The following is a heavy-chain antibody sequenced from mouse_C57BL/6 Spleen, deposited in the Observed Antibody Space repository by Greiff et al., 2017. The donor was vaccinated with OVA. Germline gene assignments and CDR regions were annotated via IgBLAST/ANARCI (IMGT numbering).Heavy chain of an antibody. V-gene: IGHV3-6*01. Sequence: EVKLMESGPGLVKPSQSLSLTCSVTGYSITSGYYWNWIRQFPGNKLEWMGYISYDGSNNYNPSLKNRISITRDTSKNQFFLKLNSVTTEDTATYYCARSRYGSSYWYFDVWGTGTTVTVSS. J-gene: IGHJ1*03. CDR1: GYSITSGYY. CDR3: ARSRYGSSYWYFDV. CDR2: ISYDGSN. D-gene: IGHD1-1*01.